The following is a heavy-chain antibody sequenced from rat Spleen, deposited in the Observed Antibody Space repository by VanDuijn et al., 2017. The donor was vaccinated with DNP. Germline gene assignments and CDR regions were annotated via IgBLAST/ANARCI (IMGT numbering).Heavy chain of an antibody. CDR1: GITFSDYY. CDR3: ARLGGD. D-gene: IGHD5-1*01. J-gene: IGHJ2*01. V-gene: IGHV5-22*01. CDR2: ISYEGSRT. Sequence: EVLLVESDGGLVQPGRSLKLSCAVSGITFSDYYMAWVRQAPKKGLEWVASISYEGSRTYYGDSVKGRFAISRDNAKSTLYLQMNSLRSEDTATYYCARLGGDWGQGVMVTVSS.